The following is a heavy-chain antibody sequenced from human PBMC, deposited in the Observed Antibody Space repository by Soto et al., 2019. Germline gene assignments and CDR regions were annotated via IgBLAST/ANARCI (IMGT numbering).Heavy chain of an antibody. CDR1: GGSVSSGSYY. D-gene: IGHD2-2*02. CDR3: ARAPATAIPGGDY. V-gene: IGHV4-61*01. Sequence: QVQLQESGPGLVKPSETLSLTCTVSGGSVSSGSYYWSWIRQPPGKGLEWIGYIYYSGSTNYNPSAKSRVPISVDPSKHQFSLKLSSVTAADTAVYYCARAPATAIPGGDYWGQGTLVTVSS. CDR2: IYYSGST. J-gene: IGHJ4*02.